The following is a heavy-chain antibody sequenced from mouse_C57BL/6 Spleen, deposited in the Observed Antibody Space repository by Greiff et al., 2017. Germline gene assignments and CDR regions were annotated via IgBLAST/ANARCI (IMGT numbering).Heavy chain of an antibody. Sequence: ESGPGLVKPSQSLSLTCSVTGYSITSGYYWNWIRQFPGNKREWMGYISYDGSNNYNPSLKNRISITRDTSKNQFFLKLNSVTTEDTATYYCARGDYDDYWGQGTTLTVSS. D-gene: IGHD2-4*01. CDR2: ISYDGSN. V-gene: IGHV3-6*01. CDR1: GYSITSGYY. CDR3: ARGDYDDY. J-gene: IGHJ2*01.